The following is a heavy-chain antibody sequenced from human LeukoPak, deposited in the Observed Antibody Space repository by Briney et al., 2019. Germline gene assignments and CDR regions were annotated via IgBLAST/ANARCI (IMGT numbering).Heavy chain of an antibody. J-gene: IGHJ4*02. CDR3: ARQIYCSSTSCYYFDY. Sequence: GESLKISCKGSGYSFTSYWIGWVRQMPGKGLEWMGIIYPRDSDTKYSPSFQGQVTISADRSISTAYLQWSSLKASDTAMYYCARQIYCSSTSCYYFDYWGQGTLVTVSS. D-gene: IGHD2-2*01. CDR1: GYSFTSYW. CDR2: IYPRDSDT. V-gene: IGHV5-51*01.